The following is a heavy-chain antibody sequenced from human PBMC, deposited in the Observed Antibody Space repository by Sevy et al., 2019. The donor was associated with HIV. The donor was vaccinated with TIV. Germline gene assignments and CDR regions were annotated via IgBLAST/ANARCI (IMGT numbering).Heavy chain of an antibody. CDR1: GFTFYYAW. CDR3: STDPIIVLLVTDGMDV. J-gene: IGHJ6*02. Sequence: GGSLRLSCAASGFTFYYAWMSWVRQAPGKGLEWVGRIKSKRDGGTTDYAAPVKGRFTISRDDSTNTLYLQMNSLKTEDTAVYYCSTDPIIVLLVTDGMDVWGQGTTVTVSS. D-gene: IGHD2-8*02. CDR2: IKSKRDGGTT. V-gene: IGHV3-15*01.